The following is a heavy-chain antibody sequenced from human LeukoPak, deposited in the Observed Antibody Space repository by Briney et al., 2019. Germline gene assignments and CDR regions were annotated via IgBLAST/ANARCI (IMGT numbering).Heavy chain of an antibody. V-gene: IGHV4-59*01. J-gene: IGHJ3*02. CDR3: ARLEMATIRGDAFDI. CDR2: IYYSGST. CDR1: GGSISRYY. D-gene: IGHD5-24*01. Sequence: SETLSLTCTVSGGSISRYYWSWIRQPPGKGLEWIGYIYYSGSTNYNPSLKSRVTISVDTSKNQFSLKLSSVTAADTAVYYCARLEMATIRGDAFDIWGQGTMVTVSS.